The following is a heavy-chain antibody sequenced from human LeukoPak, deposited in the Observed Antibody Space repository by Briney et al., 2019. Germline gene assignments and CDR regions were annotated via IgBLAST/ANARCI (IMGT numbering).Heavy chain of an antibody. J-gene: IGHJ4*02. CDR1: GFTFSNYA. CDR2: TSDSGGST. V-gene: IGHV3-23*01. D-gene: IGHD2-15*01. CDR3: AKGGGSSCYSPSDY. Sequence: PGGSLRLSCAASGFTFSNYAMSWVRQAPGKGLEWVSATSDSGGSTYHADSAKGRFTISRDNSKNTLYLQMNSLRAEDTAVYYCAKGGGSSCYSPSDYWGQGTLVTVSS.